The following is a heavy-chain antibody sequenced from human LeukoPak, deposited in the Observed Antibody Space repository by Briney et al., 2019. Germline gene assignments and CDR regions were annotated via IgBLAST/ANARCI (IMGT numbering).Heavy chain of an antibody. CDR2: IIPVFGTA. D-gene: IGHD3-9*01. Sequence: SVKVSCKASGATFSSYAISWVRQAPGQGLEWMGGIIPVFGTANYAQKFQGRVTITADESTSTAYMELSSLRSEDTAVYYCASSAKTTGSRGYFDYWGQGTLVTVSS. J-gene: IGHJ4*02. CDR1: GATFSSYA. CDR3: ASSAKTTGSRGYFDY. V-gene: IGHV1-69*01.